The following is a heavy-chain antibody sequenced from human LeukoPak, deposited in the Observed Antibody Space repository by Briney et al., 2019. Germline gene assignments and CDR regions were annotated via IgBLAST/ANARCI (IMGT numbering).Heavy chain of an antibody. D-gene: IGHD2-2*01. Sequence: PGGSLRLSCAASGFSLSRYWMTWIRQSPEKGLEWVAHIKEDGTVKYYVASVKGRFTNSRDSAKNSVYLQMNDVRVEDPAVYYCVGEAPGYWGEGALVTVSS. CDR1: GFSLSRYW. V-gene: IGHV3-7*01. CDR2: IKEDGTVK. CDR3: VGEAPGY. J-gene: IGHJ4*02.